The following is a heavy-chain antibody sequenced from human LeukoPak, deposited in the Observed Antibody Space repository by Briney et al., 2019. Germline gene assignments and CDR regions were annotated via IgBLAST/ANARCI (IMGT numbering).Heavy chain of an antibody. CDR3: ARGGYSYGQGYFDY. CDR1: GGSISSYY. CDR2: IYYSGST. D-gene: IGHD5-18*01. Sequence: SETLSLTCTVSGGSISSYYWSWIRQPPGKGLEWIGYIYYSGSTNYNPSLKSRVTISVDTSKNQFSLKLSSVTAADTAVYYCARGGYSYGQGYFDYWGQGTLATVSS. V-gene: IGHV4-59*01. J-gene: IGHJ4*02.